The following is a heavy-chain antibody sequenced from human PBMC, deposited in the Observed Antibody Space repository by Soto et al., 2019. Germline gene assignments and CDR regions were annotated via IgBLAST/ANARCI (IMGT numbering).Heavy chain of an antibody. CDR1: GFTFSSYW. CDR2: IKQDGSEE. CDR3: ARSTKPYVDTAMAKFDY. D-gene: IGHD5-18*01. Sequence: GGSLRLSCAASGFTFSSYWMSWVRQAPGKGLEWVANIKQDGSEEYYVDSVKGRFTISRDNAKNSLYLQMNSLRAEDTAVYYCARSTKPYVDTAMAKFDYWGQGTLVT. J-gene: IGHJ4*02. V-gene: IGHV3-7*05.